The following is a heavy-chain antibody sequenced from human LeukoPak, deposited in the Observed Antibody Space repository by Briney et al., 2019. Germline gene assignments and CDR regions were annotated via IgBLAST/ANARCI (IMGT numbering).Heavy chain of an antibody. CDR3: ALLWGAVPDLDNY. J-gene: IGHJ4*02. CDR2: IIPIFGTA. D-gene: IGHD3-16*01. Sequence: ASVKVSCKASGGTFSSYAISWVRQAPGQGLEWMGGIIPIFGTANYAQKFQGRVTITADESTSTAYMELSRLRSDDTAVYYCALLWGAVPDLDNYWGQGTLVTVSS. CDR1: GGTFSSYA. V-gene: IGHV1-69*13.